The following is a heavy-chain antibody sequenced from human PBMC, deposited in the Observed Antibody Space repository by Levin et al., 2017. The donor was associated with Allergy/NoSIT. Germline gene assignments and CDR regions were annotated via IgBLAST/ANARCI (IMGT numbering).Heavy chain of an antibody. J-gene: IGHJ4*02. V-gene: IGHV3-30*18. Sequence: GGSLRLSCAASGFTFSSYGMHWVRQAPGKGLEWVAVISYDGSNKYYADSVKGRFTISRDNSKNTLYLQMNSLRAEDTAVYYCAKLDGLRGSGSPTGDFDYWGQGTLVTVSS. CDR1: GFTFSSYG. CDR3: AKLDGLRGSGSPTGDFDY. CDR2: ISYDGSNK. D-gene: IGHD3-10*01.